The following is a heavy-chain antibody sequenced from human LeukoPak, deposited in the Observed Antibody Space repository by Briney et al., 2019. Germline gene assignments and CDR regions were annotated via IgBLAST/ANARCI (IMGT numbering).Heavy chain of an antibody. V-gene: IGHV3-49*04. CDR3: TREGNWNSYDY. D-gene: IGHD1-7*01. Sequence: PGGSLRLSCTASGFTFGDYAMSWVRQAPGKGLEWVGFIRSKAYGGTTEYAASVKGRFTISRDDSKSIAYLQMNSLKTEDTAVYYCTREGNWNSYDYWGQGTLVTVSS. J-gene: IGHJ4*02. CDR1: GFTFGDYA. CDR2: IRSKAYGGTT.